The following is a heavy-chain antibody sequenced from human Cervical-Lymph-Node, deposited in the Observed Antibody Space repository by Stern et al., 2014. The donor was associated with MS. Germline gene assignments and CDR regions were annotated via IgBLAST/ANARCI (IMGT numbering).Heavy chain of an antibody. CDR1: GFTFSADF. J-gene: IGHJ4*02. Sequence: VQLVESGGGLVKPGGSLRLSCAASGFTFSADFMTGIRQAPGKGLEWVSYISSSGSTVHYADSVKGRFTISRDNANNSLSLQMNSLRAEDTAVYYCASEKCTSASCYLSWGQGALVTVSS. V-gene: IGHV3-11*01. CDR2: ISSSGSTV. D-gene: IGHD2-2*01. CDR3: ASEKCTSASCYLS.